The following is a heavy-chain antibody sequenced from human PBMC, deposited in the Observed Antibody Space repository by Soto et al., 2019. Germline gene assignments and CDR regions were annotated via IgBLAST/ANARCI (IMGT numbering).Heavy chain of an antibody. V-gene: IGHV4-39*01. CDR2: IYYNGNA. Sequence: SETLSLTCSVSGGSFSNTIYYWAWVRQPPGKGLEWIGSIYYNGNAFYNPSLKSRVTISVDSSKSQFSLKVTSVTAADTAVYYCARHMRAVASPLGYWGQGALVTVSS. D-gene: IGHD6-19*01. J-gene: IGHJ4*02. CDR3: ARHMRAVASPLGY. CDR1: GGSFSNTIYY.